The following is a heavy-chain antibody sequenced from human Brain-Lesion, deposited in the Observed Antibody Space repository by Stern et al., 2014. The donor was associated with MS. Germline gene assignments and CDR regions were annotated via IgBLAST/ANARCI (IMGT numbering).Heavy chain of an antibody. CDR2: IYWDDDK. D-gene: IGHD1-26*01. CDR1: GFSLKTGGVS. V-gene: IGHV2-5*02. J-gene: IGHJ4*02. CDR3: AHDSGSPVGGALDY. Sequence: QITLKESGPTLVNPTQTLTVTCTFSGFSLKTGGVSVGWFRQPPGKAIEXLELIYWDDDKRYNPSLKSRLTITKDTSKDQVVLTMTSVDPVDTATYYCAHDSGSPVGGALDYWGQGTLVTVSS.